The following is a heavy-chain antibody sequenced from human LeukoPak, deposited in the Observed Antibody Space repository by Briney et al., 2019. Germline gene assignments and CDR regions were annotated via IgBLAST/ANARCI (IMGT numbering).Heavy chain of an antibody. V-gene: IGHV4-59*08. D-gene: IGHD2-15*01. Sequence: PSETLSLTCTVSGVSITSYYWSWIRQPPGKGLECIGYISYSGSTNYNPSLKSRVTISVDTSKNQFSLKLNSVTAADTAVYYCARHCSGGSCYSVFDYWGHGTLVTVSS. J-gene: IGHJ4*01. CDR1: GVSITSYY. CDR2: ISYSGST. CDR3: ARHCSGGSCYSVFDY.